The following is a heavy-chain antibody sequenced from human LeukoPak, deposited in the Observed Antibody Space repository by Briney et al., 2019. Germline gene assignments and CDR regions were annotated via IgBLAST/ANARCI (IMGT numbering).Heavy chain of an antibody. Sequence: ASVKVSCKASGGTFSSYAISWVRQAPGQGLEWMGGIIPIFGTANYAQKFQGRVTITADESTSTAYMELSSLRFEDTAVYYCARAGIAAAGIFDYWGQGTRVTVSS. J-gene: IGHJ4*02. D-gene: IGHD6-13*01. V-gene: IGHV1-69*13. CDR3: ARAGIAAAGIFDY. CDR2: IIPIFGTA. CDR1: GGTFSSYA.